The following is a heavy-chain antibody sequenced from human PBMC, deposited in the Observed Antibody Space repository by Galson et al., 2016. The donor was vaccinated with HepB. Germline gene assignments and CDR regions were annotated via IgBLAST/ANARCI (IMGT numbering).Heavy chain of an antibody. Sequence: SLRLSCAASGFTFSNAWMSWVRQAQGQGLEWVGRIKSKTDGGTTDYAAPVKGRFTISIDGSKSTLYLQMSSLKTDDTAVYYCTTHPSPGDYSYPAFDYWGQVTLVTVSS. D-gene: IGHD4-17*01. CDR2: IKSKTDGGTT. J-gene: IGHJ4*02. CDR1: GFTFSNAW. V-gene: IGHV3-15*01. CDR3: TTHPSPGDYSYPAFDY.